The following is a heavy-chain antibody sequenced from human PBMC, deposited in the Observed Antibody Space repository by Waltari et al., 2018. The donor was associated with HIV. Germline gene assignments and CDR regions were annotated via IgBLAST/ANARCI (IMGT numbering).Heavy chain of an antibody. CDR3: ARRKSWVMTTVSPVDY. CDR2: IECVSTDT. CDR1: GYSFTNYW. V-gene: IGHV5-51*03. Sequence: EVQLVQSRAEVKKPGESLKISCKASGYSFTNYWIGWVRRTPGKGLGWVGIIECVSTDTSYGPALQVQVTIASDMSINTAFLQWGSRKASDTAMYYCARRKSWVMTTVSPVDYWGQGTLVTVSS. J-gene: IGHJ4*02. D-gene: IGHD4-17*01.